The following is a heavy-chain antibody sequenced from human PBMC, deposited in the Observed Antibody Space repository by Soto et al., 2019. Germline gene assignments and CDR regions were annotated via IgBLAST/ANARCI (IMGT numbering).Heavy chain of an antibody. CDR2: IKQDGSEK. J-gene: IGHJ4*02. CDR3: ARELDSGSYYAGG. Sequence: GGSLRLSCAASGFTFSSYWMSWVRHAPGKGLEWVANIKQDGSEKYYVDSLKGRFTVSRDNAKNSLYLQMNSLRSEDTAVYYCARELDSGSYYAGGWGQRTLVTVSS. V-gene: IGHV3-7*03. CDR1: GFTFSSYW. D-gene: IGHD1-26*01.